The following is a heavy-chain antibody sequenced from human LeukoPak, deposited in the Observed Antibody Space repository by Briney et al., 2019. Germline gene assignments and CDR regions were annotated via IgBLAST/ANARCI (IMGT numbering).Heavy chain of an antibody. J-gene: IGHJ4*02. Sequence: ASVKVSCKASGYTFTSYGISWVRQAPGQGLEWMGWITAYNDNTYYARKLQGRVTMTTDTSTSTAYMELRSLRSDDTAVYYCARDLRRGSSSWYVSGGDYWGQGTLVTVSS. CDR2: ITAYNDNT. D-gene: IGHD6-13*01. V-gene: IGHV1-18*01. CDR3: ARDLRRGSSSWYVSGGDY. CDR1: GYTFTSYG.